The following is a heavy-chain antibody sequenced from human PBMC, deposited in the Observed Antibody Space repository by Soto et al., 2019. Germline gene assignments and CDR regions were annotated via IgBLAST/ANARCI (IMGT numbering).Heavy chain of an antibody. CDR2: ISGDVSSR. V-gene: IGHV3-74*01. D-gene: IGHD2-15*01. Sequence: GGSLRLSCAASGFTFSNYWMHWVRQVPGKGLVWVSRISGDVSSRDYADSVKGRFTSSRDNAKNTLYLQMNSLRTEDTAVYYCARGIGYSAQDYWGQGTLVTVSS. J-gene: IGHJ4*02. CDR3: ARGIGYSAQDY. CDR1: GFTFSNYW.